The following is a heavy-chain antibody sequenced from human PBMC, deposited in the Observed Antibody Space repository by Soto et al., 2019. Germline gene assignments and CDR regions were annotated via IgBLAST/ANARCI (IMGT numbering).Heavy chain of an antibody. V-gene: IGHV1-3*01. CDR1: GYTFTSYA. D-gene: IGHD4-17*01. Sequence: ASVKVSCKASGYTFTSYAMHWVRQAPGQRLEWMGWINAGNGNTKYSQKFQGRVTITRDTSASTAYMELSSLRSEDTAVYYCARAEDDYRDQDHFDFWGKGSLVTV. J-gene: IGHJ4*02. CDR2: INAGNGNT. CDR3: ARAEDDYRDQDHFDF.